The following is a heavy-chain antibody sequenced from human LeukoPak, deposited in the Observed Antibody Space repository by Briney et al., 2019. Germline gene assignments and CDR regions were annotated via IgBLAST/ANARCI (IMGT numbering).Heavy chain of an antibody. V-gene: IGHV3-23*01. Sequence: GGSLRLSCAASGFTFNTYAMSWVRQAPGKGLEWVSAISGSGVSTYYADSVKGRFTISRDNSKNTLYLQIHRLRAEDTALYYCAKGKGSPSSSIDWWGQGTLVTVSS. CDR1: GFTFNTYA. D-gene: IGHD2-15*01. J-gene: IGHJ4*02. CDR2: ISGSGVST. CDR3: AKGKGSPSSSIDW.